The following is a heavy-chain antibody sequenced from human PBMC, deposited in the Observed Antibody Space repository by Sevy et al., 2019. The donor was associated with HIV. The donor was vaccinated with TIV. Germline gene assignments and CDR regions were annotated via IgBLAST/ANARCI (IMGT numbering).Heavy chain of an antibody. CDR3: ARCPGHYSIDC. CDR2: IGTAAGVT. CDR1: GFTFNTYS. V-gene: IGHV3-48*02. D-gene: IGHD2-21*01. J-gene: IGHJ4*02. Sequence: GGSLRLSCAASGFTFNTYSLIWVRQTPGKGLEWLSFIGTAAGVTYYADSVKGRFTISRDNAKTSLYLQMNSLRDEDTAAYYCARCPGHYSIDCRGQGTLVTVSS.